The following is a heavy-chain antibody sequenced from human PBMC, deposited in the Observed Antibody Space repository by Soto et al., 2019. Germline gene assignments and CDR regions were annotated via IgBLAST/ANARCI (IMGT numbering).Heavy chain of an antibody. J-gene: IGHJ4*02. Sequence: GGSLRLSCAASGFSFSSYGMHWVRQAPGKGLEWVAVIWYDGSNEYYADSVKGRFIISRDNSKNTLYLQMNSLRAEDTAVYYCATAPPWIQLWSLNYWGQGTLVTVSS. CDR3: ATAPPWIQLWSLNY. CDR1: GFSFSSYG. D-gene: IGHD5-18*01. V-gene: IGHV3-33*01. CDR2: IWYDGSNE.